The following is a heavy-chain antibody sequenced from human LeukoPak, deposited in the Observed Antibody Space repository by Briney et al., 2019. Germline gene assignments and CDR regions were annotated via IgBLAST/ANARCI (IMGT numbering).Heavy chain of an antibody. Sequence: SETLSLTCTVSGGSISSYYWSWIRQPPGKGLEWIGYIYYSGSTNYNPSLKSRVTISVDTSKNQFSLKLSSVTAADTAVYYCARYSSSWYPFDHWGQATLVTVSS. CDR2: IYYSGST. D-gene: IGHD6-13*01. J-gene: IGHJ4*02. V-gene: IGHV4-59*01. CDR1: GGSISSYY. CDR3: ARYSSSWYPFDH.